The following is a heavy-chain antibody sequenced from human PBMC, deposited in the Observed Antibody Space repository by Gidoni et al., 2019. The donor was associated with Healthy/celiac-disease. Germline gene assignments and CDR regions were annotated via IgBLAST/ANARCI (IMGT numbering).Heavy chain of an antibody. V-gene: IGHV3-15*01. CDR1: GFTFSNAW. CDR3: TTDQSRDAFDI. Sequence: EVQLVESGGGLVKPGGSLRLPCAASGFTFSNAWMSWVRQAPGKGLEWVGRIKSKTDGGTTDYAAPVKGRFTISRDDSKNTLYLQMNSLKTEDTAVYYCTTDQSRDAFDIWGQGTMVTVSS. J-gene: IGHJ3*02. CDR2: IKSKTDGGTT.